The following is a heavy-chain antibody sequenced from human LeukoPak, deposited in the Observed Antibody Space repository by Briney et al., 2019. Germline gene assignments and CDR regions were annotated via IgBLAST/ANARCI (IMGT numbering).Heavy chain of an antibody. CDR3: ARKVATINPFDY. Sequence: SETLSLTCTVSGGSISPYCWSWIRQPPGKGLEWIGYIYYSGSTNYNPSLKSRVTMSVDTSKNQFSLELTSVTAADTAVYYCARKVATINPFDYWGQGTLVTVSS. D-gene: IGHD5-24*01. J-gene: IGHJ4*02. CDR2: IYYSGST. V-gene: IGHV4-59*08. CDR1: GGSISPYC.